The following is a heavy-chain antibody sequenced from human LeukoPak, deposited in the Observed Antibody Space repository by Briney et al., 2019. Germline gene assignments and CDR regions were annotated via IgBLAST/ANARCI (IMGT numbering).Heavy chain of an antibody. CDR3: ASSIVATMALDY. J-gene: IGHJ4*02. Sequence: PGGSLRLSCAASGFTFSSYSMNWVRQAPGKGLEWVSSISSSSYIYYADSVKGRFTISRDNAKNSLYLQMNSQRAEDTAVYYCASSIVATMALDYWGQGTLVTVSS. D-gene: IGHD5-12*01. CDR2: ISSSSYI. V-gene: IGHV3-21*01. CDR1: GFTFSSYS.